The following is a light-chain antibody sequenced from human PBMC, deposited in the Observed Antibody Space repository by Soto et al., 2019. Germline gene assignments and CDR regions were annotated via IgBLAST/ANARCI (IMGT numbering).Light chain of an antibody. J-gene: IGKJ2*01. CDR3: QQRSNWYT. CDR1: QSISSF. V-gene: IGKV3-11*01. CDR2: DAS. Sequence: EIVLTQSPATLSLSPRERATLSCRASQSISSFLTWYQHKPGQAPRLLIYDASKRATGIPARFSGSGSGTDFTLTISSLEPEDFGVYYCQQRSNWYTFGPGTKLEIK.